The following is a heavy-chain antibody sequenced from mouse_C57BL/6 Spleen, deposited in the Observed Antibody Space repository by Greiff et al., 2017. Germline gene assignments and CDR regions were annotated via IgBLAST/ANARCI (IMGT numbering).Heavy chain of an antibody. V-gene: IGHV1-18*01. CDR1: GYTFTDYN. CDR2: INPNNGGT. Sequence: VQLQQSGPELVKPGASVKITCKASGYTFTDYNMDWVKQSHGKSLEWIGDINPNNGGTIYNQKFKGKDTLTVDKSSSTAYMELRSLTAEDTAVYYCARGGYDYDEEAMDDWGQGTSVTVSS. D-gene: IGHD2-4*01. J-gene: IGHJ4*01. CDR3: ARGGYDYDEEAMDD.